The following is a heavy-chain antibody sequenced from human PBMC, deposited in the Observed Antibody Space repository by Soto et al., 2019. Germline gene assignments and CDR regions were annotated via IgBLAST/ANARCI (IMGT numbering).Heavy chain of an antibody. CDR1: GYTFTSYG. CDR2: ISAYNGNT. CDR3: ARDKSSIVVVVAAPDDAFDI. Sequence: ASVKVSCKASGYTFTSYGISWVRQAPGQGLEWMGWISAYNGNTNYAQKLQGRVTMTTDTSTSTAYMELRSLRSDDTAVYYCARDKSSIVVVVAAPDDAFDIWGQGTMVTVSS. V-gene: IGHV1-18*01. D-gene: IGHD2-15*01. J-gene: IGHJ3*02.